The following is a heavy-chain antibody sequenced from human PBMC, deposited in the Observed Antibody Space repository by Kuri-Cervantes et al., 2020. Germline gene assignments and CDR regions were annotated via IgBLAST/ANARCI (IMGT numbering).Heavy chain of an antibody. D-gene: IGHD3-9*01. CDR1: GYTFTGYY. V-gene: IGHV1-2*04. Sequence: ASVKVSCKASGYTFTGYYMHWVRQAPGQGLEWMGWINPNSGGTNYAQKFQGWVTMTRNTSISTAYMELSSLRSEDTAVYYCARGVDILTGYYTDWGQGTLVTVSS. CDR2: INPNSGGT. J-gene: IGHJ4*02. CDR3: ARGVDILTGYYTD.